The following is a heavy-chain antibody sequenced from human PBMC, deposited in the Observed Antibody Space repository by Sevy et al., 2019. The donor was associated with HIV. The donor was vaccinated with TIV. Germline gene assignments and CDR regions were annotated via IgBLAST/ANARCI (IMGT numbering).Heavy chain of an antibody. J-gene: IGHJ5*02. CDR1: GFSLSTSGVG. Sequence: SGPTLVKPTQTLTLTCTFSGFSLSTSGVGVGWIRQPPGKALGWLALIYWNDDKRYSPSLKSRLTITKDTSKNQVVLTMTNMDPVDTATYYCAHRTTVTTGRYYTYNWFDPWGQGTLVTVSS. V-gene: IGHV2-5*01. CDR3: AHRTTVTTGRYYTYNWFDP. CDR2: IYWNDDK. D-gene: IGHD4-17*01.